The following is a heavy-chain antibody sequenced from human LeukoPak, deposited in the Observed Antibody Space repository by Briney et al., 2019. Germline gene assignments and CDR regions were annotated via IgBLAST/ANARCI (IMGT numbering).Heavy chain of an antibody. CDR2: IYTSGST. Sequence: SETLSLTCTVSGGSISSYYWSWIRQPAGKGLEWIGRIYTSGSTNYNPSLKSRVTMSVDTSKNQFSLKPSSVTAADTAVYYCARSMHITMVRGVIINPSYYFDYWGQGTLVTVSS. CDR3: ARSMHITMVRGVIINPSYYFDY. V-gene: IGHV4-4*07. CDR1: GGSISSYY. D-gene: IGHD3-10*01. J-gene: IGHJ4*02.